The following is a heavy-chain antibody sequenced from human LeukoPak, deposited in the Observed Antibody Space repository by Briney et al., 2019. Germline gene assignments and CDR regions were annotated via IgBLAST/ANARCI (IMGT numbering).Heavy chain of an antibody. Sequence: GASVKVSCKVSGYTLTELSMHWVRQAPGKGLEWMGGFDPEDGETIYAQKFQGRVTMTEDTSTDTAYMELSSLRSEDTAVYYRATDLPHYYDSSGYYYWGQGTLVTVSS. CDR2: FDPEDGET. CDR3: ATDLPHYYDSSGYYY. CDR1: GYTLTELS. J-gene: IGHJ4*02. V-gene: IGHV1-24*01. D-gene: IGHD3-22*01.